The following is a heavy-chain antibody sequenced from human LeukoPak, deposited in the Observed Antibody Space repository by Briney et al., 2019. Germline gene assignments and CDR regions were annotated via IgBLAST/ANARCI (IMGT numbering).Heavy chain of an antibody. D-gene: IGHD6-13*01. Sequence: GGSLRLSCAASGFPFSSYSMTWVRQAPGKGLEWVANIKPDGATKFYVDSVKGRFTISRDNALNSLYLQMNSLRAEDTAIYYCARSIPYGTTWYGRSDYWGQGTLVTVSS. V-gene: IGHV3-7*03. J-gene: IGHJ4*02. CDR3: ARSIPYGTTWYGRSDY. CDR2: IKPDGATK. CDR1: GFPFSSYS.